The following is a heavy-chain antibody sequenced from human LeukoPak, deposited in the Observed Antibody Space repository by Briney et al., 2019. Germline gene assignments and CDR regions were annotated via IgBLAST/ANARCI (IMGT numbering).Heavy chain of an antibody. J-gene: IGHJ4*02. CDR3: ARQGSGWYYFDY. Sequence: PSETLSLTCTVSGGSISSHYWSWIRQPPGKGLEWIGYIYYSGSTNYDPSLNSRATMSVDTSKHQFSLKLNFVTAADTAVYYCARQGSGWYYFDYWGQGTLVTVSS. CDR2: IYYSGST. D-gene: IGHD6-19*01. V-gene: IGHV4-59*08. CDR1: GGSISSHY.